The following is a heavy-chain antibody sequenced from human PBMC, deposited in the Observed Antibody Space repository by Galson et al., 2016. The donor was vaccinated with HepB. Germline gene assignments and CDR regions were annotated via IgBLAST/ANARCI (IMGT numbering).Heavy chain of an antibody. CDR1: GDSVSNSNAG. CDR2: TYYRSKWSY. J-gene: IGHJ4*02. V-gene: IGHV6-1*01. CDR3: TGVRELGRGFHS. Sequence: CAISGDSVSNSNAGWNWIRQSPSRGLEWLGRTYYRSKWSYDYADSVRSRIAIHPDTTKNQVSLQLSSVTVEDTAIYYCTGVRELGRGFHSWGQGTLVIVSS. D-gene: IGHD7-27*01.